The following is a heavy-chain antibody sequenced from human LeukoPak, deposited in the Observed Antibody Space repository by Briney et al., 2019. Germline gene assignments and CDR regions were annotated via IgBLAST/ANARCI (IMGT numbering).Heavy chain of an antibody. D-gene: IGHD5-12*01. J-gene: IGHJ4*02. CDR3: ARGYSDYDLDY. CDR1: GYTFTRYG. Sequence: ASVKVSCKASGYTFTRYGITWVRQAPGQGLEWMGWVSAYNGNTKYAQKVQGRVTMTTDTSTSTAYMELRSLRSDDTAVYCCARGYSDYDLDYRGQGTLVTVSS. CDR2: VSAYNGNT. V-gene: IGHV1-18*01.